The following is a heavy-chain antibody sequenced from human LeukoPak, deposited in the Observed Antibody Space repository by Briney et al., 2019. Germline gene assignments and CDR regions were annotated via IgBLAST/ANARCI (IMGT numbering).Heavy chain of an antibody. D-gene: IGHD4-23*01. CDR3: ATTHDYGGNRYFDY. CDR1: GGSISSYY. CDR2: IYYIGTT. V-gene: IGHV4-59*03. J-gene: IGHJ4*02. Sequence: SETLSLTCTVSGGSISSYYWSWIRQPPGKGLEWIGYIYYIGTTNYNPSLKSRVTISLDTSKKQFSLNLSSVTAADTAVYSCATTHDYGGNRYFDYWGQGTLVTVSS.